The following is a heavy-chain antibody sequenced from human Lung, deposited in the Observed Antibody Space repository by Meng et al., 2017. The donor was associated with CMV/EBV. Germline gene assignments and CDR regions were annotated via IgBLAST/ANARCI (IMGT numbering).Heavy chain of an antibody. J-gene: IGHJ4*02. Sequence: LLQVLAEGIKRGVHVQVSCKPDGYNLTSVGMHGARRAPRQRLEWMGLINAGNGNTKYSQRFQGRVTITRDTSASTAYLELSRLRHEDTTVYYCARAAYDCSGYHPQPLDYWGQGTLVTVSS. CDR3: ARAAYDCSGYHPQPLDY. CDR1: GYNLTSVG. V-gene: IGHV1-3*01. CDR2: INAGNGNT. D-gene: IGHD3-22*01.